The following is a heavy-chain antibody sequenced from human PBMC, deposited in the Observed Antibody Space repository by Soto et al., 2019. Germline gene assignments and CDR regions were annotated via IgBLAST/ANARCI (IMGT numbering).Heavy chain of an antibody. D-gene: IGHD3-22*01. CDR2: IYYSGST. J-gene: IGHJ6*04. CDR3: ARFRSMRDYYDSSGYYVPYGMDV. Sequence: PSETLSLTCTVSGVSVSSGSYYWSWIRQPPGKGLEWIGYIYYSGSTNYNPSLKSRVTISVDTPKNQFSLKLSSVTAADTAVYYCARFRSMRDYYDSSGYYVPYGMDVWGKGTTVTVSS. CDR1: GVSVSSGSYY. V-gene: IGHV4-61*01.